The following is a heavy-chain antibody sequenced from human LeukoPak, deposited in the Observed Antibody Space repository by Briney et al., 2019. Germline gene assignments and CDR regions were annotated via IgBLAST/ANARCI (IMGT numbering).Heavy chain of an antibody. Sequence: GGSLRLSCAASGFTFSSYSMNWVRQAPGKGLEWVSSISSSSSYIYYADSVKGRFTISRDNAKNSLYLQMNSLRAEDTAVYYCARDWLTYYDFRSGYYPYYFDYWGQGTLVTVSS. CDR3: ARDWLTYYDFRSGYYPYYFDY. D-gene: IGHD3-3*01. J-gene: IGHJ4*02. V-gene: IGHV3-21*01. CDR1: GFTFSSYS. CDR2: ISSSSSYI.